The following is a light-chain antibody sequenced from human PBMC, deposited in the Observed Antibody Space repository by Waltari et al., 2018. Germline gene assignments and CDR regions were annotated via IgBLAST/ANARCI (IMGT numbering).Light chain of an antibody. CDR3: CTYTGGYTWV. CDR1: SGDIGDHDR. Sequence: QSALTQPRSVSGSPGQSVTISCTGTSGDIGDHDRVSWYQQPPGTAPKLMIYDVSKRPSGVPDRFSGSKCGYTASLTISGLQPDDEADYYCCTYTGGYTWVFGGGTKLTVL. CDR2: DVS. J-gene: IGLJ3*02. V-gene: IGLV2-11*01.